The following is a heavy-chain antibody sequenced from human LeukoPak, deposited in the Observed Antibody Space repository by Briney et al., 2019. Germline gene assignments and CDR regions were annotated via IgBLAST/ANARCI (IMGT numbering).Heavy chain of an antibody. D-gene: IGHD3-22*01. Sequence: SETLSLTCAVYGGSFSGYYWSWIRQPPGKGLEWIGEINHSGGTNYNPSLKSRVTISVDTSKNQVSLKLSSVTAADTAVYYCARRGWRWQRGYYDSSGYYFDYWGQGTLVTVSS. V-gene: IGHV4-34*01. J-gene: IGHJ4*02. CDR3: ARRGWRWQRGYYDSSGYYFDY. CDR1: GGSFSGYY. CDR2: INHSGGT.